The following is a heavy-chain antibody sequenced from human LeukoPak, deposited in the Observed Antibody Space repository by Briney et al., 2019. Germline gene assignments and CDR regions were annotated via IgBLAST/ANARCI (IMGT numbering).Heavy chain of an antibody. J-gene: IGHJ1*01. CDR2: IYYSGST. D-gene: IGHD2-2*02. CDR1: GGSISSGDYY. V-gene: IGHV4-30-4*08. Sequence: PSQTLSLTCTVSGGSISSGDYYWSWIRQPPGKGLEWIGYIYYSGSTYYNPSLKSRVTISVDTSKNQFPLKLSSVTAADTAVYYCASGRYQLLYGQYFQHWGQGTLVTVSS. CDR3: ASGRYQLLYGQYFQH.